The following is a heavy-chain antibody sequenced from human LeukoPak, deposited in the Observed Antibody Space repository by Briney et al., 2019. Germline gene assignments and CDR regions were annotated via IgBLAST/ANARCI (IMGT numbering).Heavy chain of an antibody. Sequence: GGSLRLSCAASGFTFRNALMSWVRQAPGMGLEWVGRIKSKTDDGTTDYAAPVKGRFTISRDDSKNTLFLQMNSLKTDDTAVCYCVAGYYYDSSGYYYWSYWGQGTLVTVSS. J-gene: IGHJ4*02. V-gene: IGHV3-15*01. CDR2: IKSKTDDGTT. D-gene: IGHD3-22*01. CDR1: GFTFRNAL. CDR3: VAGYYYDSSGYYYWSY.